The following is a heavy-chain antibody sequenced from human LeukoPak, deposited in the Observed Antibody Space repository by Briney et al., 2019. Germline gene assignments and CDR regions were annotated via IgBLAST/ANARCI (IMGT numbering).Heavy chain of an antibody. D-gene: IGHD2-2*01. Sequence: GALRLSCAASGFTFSSYSMNWVRQAPGKGLEWVSYISGSSRTIYYADSVKGRFTISRDNAKNSLYLQMNSLRDEDTAVYYCARDTYCSSTSCYGPLDYWGQGTLVTVSS. CDR3: ARDTYCSSTSCYGPLDY. CDR2: ISGSSRTI. CDR1: GFTFSSYS. J-gene: IGHJ4*02. V-gene: IGHV3-48*02.